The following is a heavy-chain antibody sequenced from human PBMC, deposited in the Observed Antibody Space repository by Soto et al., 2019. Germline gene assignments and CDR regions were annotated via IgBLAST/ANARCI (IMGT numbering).Heavy chain of an antibody. J-gene: IGHJ4*02. V-gene: IGHV4-34*01. CDR1: GGSFSGYY. D-gene: IGHD6-19*01. CDR3: ARGRPRPIAVAGTGGYFDY. Sequence: QVQLQQWGAGLLKPSETLSLTCAVYGGSFSGYYWSWIRQPPGKGLEWIGEISHSGSTNYNPSLKSRVTISVDTSKNQFSLKLSSVTAADTAVYYCARGRPRPIAVAGTGGYFDYWGQGTLVTVSS. CDR2: ISHSGST.